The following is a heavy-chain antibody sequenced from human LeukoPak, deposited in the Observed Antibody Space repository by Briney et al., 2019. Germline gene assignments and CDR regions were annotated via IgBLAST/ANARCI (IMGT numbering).Heavy chain of an antibody. J-gene: IGHJ4*02. D-gene: IGHD4-23*01. CDR3: ARDLRAIVVTAGPDY. Sequence: GGSLRLSCAASGFTFSDYYMSWIRQAPGKGLEWVSYISSGSTIYYADSVKGRFTISRDNSRNTLYLQVNSLRAEDTAVYYCARDLRAIVVTAGPDYWGQGTLVTVSS. CDR1: GFTFSDYY. CDR2: ISSGSTI. V-gene: IGHV3-11*04.